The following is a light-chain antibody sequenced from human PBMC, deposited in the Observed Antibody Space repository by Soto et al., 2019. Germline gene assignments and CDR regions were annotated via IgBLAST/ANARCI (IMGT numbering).Light chain of an antibody. V-gene: IGKV3D-15*01. CDR3: QQYDKWPPP. CDR2: GPS. J-gene: IGKJ4*01. Sequence: EIGMTQSPGTLSVSTGEAATLSSRASHSVDSNLAWYQQMPCQAARLLSFGPSNRPTGIPDRFRGSGSGTECPLTISSLQSEDCAVYYCQQYDKWPPPFGGRTKMEIK. CDR1: HSVDSN.